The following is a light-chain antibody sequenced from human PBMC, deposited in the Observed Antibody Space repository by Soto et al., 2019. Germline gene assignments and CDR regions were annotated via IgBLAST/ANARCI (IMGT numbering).Light chain of an antibody. Sequence: EIVLTQSPATLSLSPGERATLSCGASQSVSSSYLAWYQQKPGLAPRLLIDDASSRATGIPDRFSGSGSGTDFTLTISRLEPEDFAVYYCQQYGSSPPITLGQGTRLEIK. V-gene: IGKV3D-20*01. J-gene: IGKJ5*01. CDR1: QSVSSSY. CDR3: QQYGSSPPIT. CDR2: DAS.